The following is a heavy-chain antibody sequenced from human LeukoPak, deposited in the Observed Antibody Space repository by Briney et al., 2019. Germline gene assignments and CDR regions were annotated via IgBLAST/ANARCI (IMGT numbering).Heavy chain of an antibody. Sequence: PGGSLRLSCAASGVTFSSYAMSWVRQAPGKGLEWVSAISGSGAYTYYADSVKGRFTISRDNSKNTLYLQMNSLRAEDTAVYYCAKSSRLRALTTPFDYWGQGTLVTVSS. CDR2: ISGSGAYT. CDR3: AKSSRLRALTTPFDY. J-gene: IGHJ4*02. CDR1: GVTFSSYA. D-gene: IGHD3-22*01. V-gene: IGHV3-23*01.